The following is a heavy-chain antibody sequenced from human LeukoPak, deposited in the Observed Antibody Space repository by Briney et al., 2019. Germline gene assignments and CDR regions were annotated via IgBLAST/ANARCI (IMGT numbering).Heavy chain of an antibody. J-gene: IGHJ4*02. CDR1: GYTFTGYY. CDR3: AREDDFWT. V-gene: IGHV1-2*02. Sequence: ASVKVSCKASGYTFTGYYMHWVRQAPGQGFDWMGWINPKSGGTNYAQKSQGRVTMTRDTSISTAYMELTRLRSDDTAVYYCAREDDFWTWGQGTLVTVSS. CDR2: INPKSGGT. D-gene: IGHD3-3*01.